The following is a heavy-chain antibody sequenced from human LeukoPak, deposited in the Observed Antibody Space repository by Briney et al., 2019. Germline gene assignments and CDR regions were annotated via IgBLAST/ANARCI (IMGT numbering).Heavy chain of an antibody. CDR2: IIPIFGTA. CDR3: ASKYYDILTGYPY. D-gene: IGHD3-9*01. Sequence: SVKVSCKASGGTFSSYAISWVRQAPGQGLEWMRGIIPIFGTANYAQKFQGRVTITADKSTSTAYMELSSLRSEDTAVYYCASKYYDILTGYPYWGQGTLVTVSS. J-gene: IGHJ4*02. V-gene: IGHV1-69*06. CDR1: GGTFSSYA.